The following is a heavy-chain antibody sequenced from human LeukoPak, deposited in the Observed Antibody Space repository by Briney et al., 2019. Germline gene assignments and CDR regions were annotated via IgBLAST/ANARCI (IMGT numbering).Heavy chain of an antibody. Sequence: GASVKVSCKASGYTFTGYYMHWVRQAPGQGLEWMGWINPNSGGTNYAQKFQGRVTMTRDTSISTAYMEVSRLTYDDTAVYYCARINLGSFGYNYDQITTTGTMFFDPLGQGTLVTVSS. CDR3: ARINLGSFGYNYDQITTTGTMFFDP. D-gene: IGHD1-1*01. CDR2: INPNSGGT. J-gene: IGHJ5*02. CDR1: GYTFTGYY. V-gene: IGHV1-2*02.